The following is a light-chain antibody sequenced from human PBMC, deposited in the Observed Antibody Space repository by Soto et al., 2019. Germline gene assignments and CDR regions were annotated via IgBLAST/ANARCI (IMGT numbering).Light chain of an antibody. V-gene: IGKV1-39*01. Sequence: DIQMTQSPSSLSASVGDRVTITCRASQSISSYLNWYQQKPGKAPKLLIYAASSLQSGVPSRFSGSGSGTHFTLTISSLQPEDFAIYYCQQSHDTPPTVGQGTKVDIK. CDR3: QQSHDTPPT. J-gene: IGKJ1*01. CDR2: AAS. CDR1: QSISSY.